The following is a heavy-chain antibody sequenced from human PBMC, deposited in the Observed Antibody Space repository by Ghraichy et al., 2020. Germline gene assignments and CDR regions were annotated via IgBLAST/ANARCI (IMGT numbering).Heavy chain of an antibody. CDR2: IYTSGST. D-gene: IGHD3-22*01. V-gene: IGHV4-4*07. CDR1: GGSISSYY. Sequence: SETLSLTCTVSGGSISSYYWSWIRQPAGKGLEWIGRIYTSGSTNYNPSLKSRVTMSVDTSKNRFSLKLSSVTAADTAVYYCAREAPPYYYDSSGYFDYWGQGTLVTVSS. CDR3: AREAPPYYYDSSGYFDY. J-gene: IGHJ4*02.